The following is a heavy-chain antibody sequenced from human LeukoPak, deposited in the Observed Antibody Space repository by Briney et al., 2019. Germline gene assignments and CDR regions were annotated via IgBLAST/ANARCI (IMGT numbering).Heavy chain of an antibody. CDR3: ARVRSVPRYDSSGYQLGYFDY. V-gene: IGHV3-30*04. CDR2: ISYDGSNK. J-gene: IGHJ4*02. CDR1: GFTFSTYA. Sequence: PGRSLRLSCAASGFTFSTYAMHWVRQAPGKGLEWVAVISYDGSNKYYADSVKGRFTISRDNSKNTLYLQMNSLRAEDTAVYYCARVRSVPRYDSSGYQLGYFDYWGQGTLVTVSS. D-gene: IGHD3-22*01.